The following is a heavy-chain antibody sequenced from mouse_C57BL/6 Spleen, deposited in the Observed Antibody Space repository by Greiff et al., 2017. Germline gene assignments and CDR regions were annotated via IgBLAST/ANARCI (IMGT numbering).Heavy chain of an antibody. J-gene: IGHJ4*01. CDR2: ISSGGDYI. CDR1: GFTFSSYA. CDR3: TRDAFITTVVATYYYAMDY. V-gene: IGHV5-9-1*02. Sequence: EVQVVESGEGLVKPGGSLKLSCAASGFTFSSYAMSWVRQTPEKRLEWVAYISSGGDYIYYADTVKGRFTISRDNARNTLYLQMSSLKSEDTAMYYCTRDAFITTVVATYYYAMDYWGQGTSVTVSS. D-gene: IGHD1-1*01.